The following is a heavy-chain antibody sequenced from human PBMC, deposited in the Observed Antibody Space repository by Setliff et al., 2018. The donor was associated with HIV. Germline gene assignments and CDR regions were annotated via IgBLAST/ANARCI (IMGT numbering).Heavy chain of an antibody. J-gene: IGHJ6*03. CDR2: ISPNNGDT. V-gene: IGHV1-2*02. CDR3: ARRAEPGYSYGSTGDYYYYYMDV. CDR1: GYTFTEYF. D-gene: IGHD5-18*01. Sequence: ASVKVSCKASGYTFTEYFMHWVRQAPGQGLEWMGWISPNNGDTTIPQRFQGRVTMTSDTSINTAYLELSNLRSDDTAVYYCARRAEPGYSYGSTGDYYYYYMDVWGKGTTVTVSS.